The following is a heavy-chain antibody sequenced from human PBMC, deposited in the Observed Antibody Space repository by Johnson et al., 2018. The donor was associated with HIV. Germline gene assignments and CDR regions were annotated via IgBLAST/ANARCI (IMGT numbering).Heavy chain of an antibody. Sequence: VQLVESGGGVVRPGGSLRLSCAASGFTVSSNYMSWVRQAPGKGLEWVSVIYSGGSTYYADSVKGRFTISRDNSKNTLYLQMNSLRAEDTALYYCARDGPRGSYGAFDIWGQGTMVTVSS. D-gene: IGHD1-26*01. CDR3: ARDGPRGSYGAFDI. CDR1: GFTVSSNY. J-gene: IGHJ3*02. CDR2: IYSGGST. V-gene: IGHV3-66*01.